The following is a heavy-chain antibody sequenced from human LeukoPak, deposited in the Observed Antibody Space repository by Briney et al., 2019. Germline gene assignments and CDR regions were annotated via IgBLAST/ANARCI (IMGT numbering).Heavy chain of an antibody. D-gene: IGHD4-11*01. CDR1: GYTFTGYY. Sequence: ASVKVSCKASGYTFTGYYMHWVRQAPGQGLEWMGRINPNSGGTNYAQKFQGRVTMTRDTSISTAYMELSRLRSDDTAVYYCARTVEHYYYYYMDVWGKGTTVTVSS. V-gene: IGHV1-2*06. J-gene: IGHJ6*03. CDR3: ARTVEHYYYYYMDV. CDR2: INPNSGGT.